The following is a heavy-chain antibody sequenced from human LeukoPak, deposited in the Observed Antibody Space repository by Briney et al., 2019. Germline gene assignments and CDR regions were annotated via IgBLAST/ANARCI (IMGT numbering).Heavy chain of an antibody. CDR1: GGSFSGYY. Sequence: TSETLSLTCAVYGGSFSGYYWSWIRQPPGKGLEWIGEINHSGSTNYNPSLKSRVTISVDTSKNQFSLKLSSVTAADTAVYYCARVTGYRIEDYFDYWGQGTLVTVSS. D-gene: IGHD6-13*01. V-gene: IGHV4-34*01. CDR2: INHSGST. CDR3: ARVTGYRIEDYFDY. J-gene: IGHJ4*02.